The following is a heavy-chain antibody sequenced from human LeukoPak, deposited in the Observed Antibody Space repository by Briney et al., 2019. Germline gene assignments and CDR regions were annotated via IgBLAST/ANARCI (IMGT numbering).Heavy chain of an antibody. D-gene: IGHD5-24*01. CDR2: ISSSSSTI. J-gene: IGHJ5*02. V-gene: IGHV3-48*02. CDR3: TKLCNYWVDGDYWADGS. Sequence: GGSLRLSCTTSGFTFRNYGMTWVRQAPGKGLEWVSYISSSSSTIFYADSVKGRFTISRDDAKNSLDLQMNSLRDDDTAMYYCTKLCNYWVDGDYWADGSWGQGTLVTVSS. CDR1: GFTFRNYG.